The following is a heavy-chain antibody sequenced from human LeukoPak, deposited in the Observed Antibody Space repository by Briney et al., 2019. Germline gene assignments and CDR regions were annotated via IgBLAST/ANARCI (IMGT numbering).Heavy chain of an antibody. CDR2: ISGSGGLT. V-gene: IGHV3-23*01. Sequence: GGSLRLSCAASGFPFNSYVMTWVRQAPGKGLVWASVISGSGGLTYHADSVKGRFTVSRDNSKNTLYLQMNSLRAEDTAVYSCAKGYYDYIWGSYRSDAFDIWGQGTMVTVSS. CDR1: GFPFNSYV. J-gene: IGHJ3*02. CDR3: AKGYYDYIWGSYRSDAFDI. D-gene: IGHD3-16*02.